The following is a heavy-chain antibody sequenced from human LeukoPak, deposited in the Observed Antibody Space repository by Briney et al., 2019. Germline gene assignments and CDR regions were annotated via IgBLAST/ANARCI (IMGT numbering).Heavy chain of an antibody. D-gene: IGHD2-21*02. Sequence: GGSLRLSCAASGFSFSTYSMNWVRQAPGKGLEWVSSISSSRSYIYYADSVKGRFTISRDNAKNSLYLQMNSLRAEDTAVYYCARDLYCGGDCSLGYFDLWGRGTLVTVSS. CDR2: ISSSRSYI. CDR3: ARDLYCGGDCSLGYFDL. V-gene: IGHV3-21*06. J-gene: IGHJ2*01. CDR1: GFSFSTYS.